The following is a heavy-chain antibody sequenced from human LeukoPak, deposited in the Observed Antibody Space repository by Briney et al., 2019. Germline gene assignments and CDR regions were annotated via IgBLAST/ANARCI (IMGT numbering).Heavy chain of an antibody. CDR2: IYTSGST. Sequence: SETLSLTCTVSGGSISSYYWSWIRQPPGKGLEWIGYIYTSGSTNYNPSLKSRVTMSVDTSKNQFSLKLSSVTAADTAVYYCARVRSGIHNWFDPWGQGTLVTVS. CDR3: ARVRSGIHNWFDP. CDR1: GGSISSYY. J-gene: IGHJ5*02. V-gene: IGHV4-4*09. D-gene: IGHD3-10*01.